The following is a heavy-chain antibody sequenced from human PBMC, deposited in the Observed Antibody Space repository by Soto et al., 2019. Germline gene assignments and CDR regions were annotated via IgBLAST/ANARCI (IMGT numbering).Heavy chain of an antibody. J-gene: IGHJ3*02. CDR2: IYYSGST. Sequence: TLSLTCTVSVGSISSGGYYWSWIRQHPGKGLEWIGYIYYSGSTYYNPSLKSRVTISVDTSKNQFSLKLSSVTAADTAVYYCARERPKTFDIWGQGTMVTVSS. CDR1: VGSISSGGYY. CDR3: ARERPKTFDI. D-gene: IGHD1-1*01. V-gene: IGHV4-31*03.